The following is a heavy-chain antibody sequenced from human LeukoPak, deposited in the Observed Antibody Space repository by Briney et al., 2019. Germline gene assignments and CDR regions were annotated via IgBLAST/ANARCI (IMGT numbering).Heavy chain of an antibody. J-gene: IGHJ3*01. CDR1: GFTFSSYG. CDR2: ISGSGGST. Sequence: GGSLRLSCAASGFTFSSYGMSWVRQAPGKGLEWVSAISGSGGSTYYADSVKGRFTISRDNYKNTLYLQMNSVRATCRAVYCCVRDREPVYYHTIGSRRVNAFDSSGQGAMGTVSS. D-gene: IGHD3-22*01. V-gene: IGHV3-23*01. CDR3: VRDREPVYYHTIGSRRVNAFDS.